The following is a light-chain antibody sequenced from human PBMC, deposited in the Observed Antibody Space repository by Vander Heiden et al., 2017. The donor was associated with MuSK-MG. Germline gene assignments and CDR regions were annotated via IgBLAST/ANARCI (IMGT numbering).Light chain of an antibody. Sequence: QSVLTQPASVSRSPGPSIPISCSGTSRNIGGYYYVSWYQQPPGKAPKLIIYDVSNRPSGVSDRFSGSKSGNTASLTISGLHVDDEADYYCASYTTTSALDVFGSGTQVTVL. V-gene: IGLV2-14*01. CDR2: DVS. CDR1: SRNIGGYYY. J-gene: IGLJ1*01. CDR3: ASYTTTSALDV.